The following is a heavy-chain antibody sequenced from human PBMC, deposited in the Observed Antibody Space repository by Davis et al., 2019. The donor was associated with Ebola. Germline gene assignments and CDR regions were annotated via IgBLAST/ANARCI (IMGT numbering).Heavy chain of an antibody. CDR3: AKGRAGTVSKLFDY. V-gene: IGHV3-9*01. J-gene: IGHJ4*02. CDR1: GFTVSSNY. CDR2: ISWNSGSI. D-gene: IGHD6-13*01. Sequence: GGSLRLSCAASGFTVSSNYMSWVRQAPGKGLEWVSGISWNSGSIGYADSVKGRFTISRDNAKNSLYLQMNSLRAEDTALYYCAKGRAGTVSKLFDYWGQGTLVTVSS.